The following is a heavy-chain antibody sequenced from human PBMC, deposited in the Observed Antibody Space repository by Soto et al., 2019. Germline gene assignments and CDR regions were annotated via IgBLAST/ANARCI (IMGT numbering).Heavy chain of an antibody. CDR2: IYYSGST. D-gene: IGHD4-4*01. CDR3: ARSFTATTEANWFDP. CDR1: GGSISSYY. Sequence: SETLSLTCTVSGGSISSYYWSWIRQPPGKGLEWIGYIYYSGSTNYNPSLKSRVTISVDTSKNQFSLKVSSVTAADTAVYFCARSFTATTEANWFDPWGQGTQVTVSS. V-gene: IGHV4-59*12. J-gene: IGHJ5*02.